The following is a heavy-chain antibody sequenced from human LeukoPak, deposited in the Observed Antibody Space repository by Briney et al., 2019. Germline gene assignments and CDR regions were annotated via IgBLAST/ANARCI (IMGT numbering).Heavy chain of an antibody. D-gene: IGHD3-16*01. J-gene: IGHJ6*03. V-gene: IGHV3-74*01. Sequence: GGSLRLSCAASGFTFSSYWMHWVRQAPGKGLVWVSRINGDGSSTSYADSVKGRFTISRDNSKNTLYLQMNSLRAEDTAVYYCARDFMLHYYMGVWGKGTTVTVSS. CDR3: ARDFMLHYYMGV. CDR1: GFTFSSYW. CDR2: INGDGSST.